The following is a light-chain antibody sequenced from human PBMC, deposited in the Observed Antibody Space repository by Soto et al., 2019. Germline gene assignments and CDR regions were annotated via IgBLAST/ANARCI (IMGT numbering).Light chain of an antibody. V-gene: IGLV1-44*01. CDR3: AAWDDTLNGYV. CDR2: SNN. CDR1: SSNIGSNT. Sequence: QLVLTQPPLTSGTPGQRVTFSCSGGSSNIGSNTVNWYQHLPGTAPKLLIYSNNQRPSGVPDRFSGSKSGTSASLAVSGLQSEDEADYYCAAWDDTLNGYVFGTGTKLTVL. J-gene: IGLJ1*01.